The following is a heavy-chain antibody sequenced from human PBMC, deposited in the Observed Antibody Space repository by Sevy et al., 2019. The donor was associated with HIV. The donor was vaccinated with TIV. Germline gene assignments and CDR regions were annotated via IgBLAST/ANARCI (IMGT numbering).Heavy chain of an antibody. CDR3: AKNGDCTTTSCGYIFLYYFEY. V-gene: IGHV3-30*18. CDR2: ITYDGGDK. Sequence: GGSLRLSCAASGFTFSSVGMHWVRQAPGKGLEWMAAITYDGGDKYYADSVKGRFTISRDNSKNTLYLQTNSLRAKDTAVYYCAKNGDCTTTSCGYIFLYYFEYWGQGSLVTVSS. J-gene: IGHJ4*02. CDR1: GFTFSSVG. D-gene: IGHD2-2*01.